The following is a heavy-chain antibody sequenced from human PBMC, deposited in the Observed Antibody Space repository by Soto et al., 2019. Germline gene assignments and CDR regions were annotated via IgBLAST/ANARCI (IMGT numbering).Heavy chain of an antibody. CDR2: IIPIFGTA. CDR3: ARHSNQLLVFDY. CDR1: GCTFSSYA. J-gene: IGHJ4*02. Sequence: SVMVSCKVSGCTFSSYAIRWVRHAPGQGLEWMGGIIPIFGTANYAQKFQGRVTITADESTSTAYMELSSLRSEDTAMYYCARHSNQLLVFDYWGQGTLVTVS. D-gene: IGHD2-2*01. V-gene: IGHV1-69*13.